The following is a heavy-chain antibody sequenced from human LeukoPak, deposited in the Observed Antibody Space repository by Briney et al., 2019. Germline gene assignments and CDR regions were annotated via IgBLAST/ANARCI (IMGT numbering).Heavy chain of an antibody. Sequence: GGSLRLSCAASGFTLSSYWMSWVRQAPGKGLEWVAVIWYDGSNKYYADSVKGRFTISRDNSKNTLYLQMNSLRAEDTAVYCCARDMRGPRGYFDYWGQGTLVTVSS. V-gene: IGHV3-33*08. CDR1: GFTLSSYW. J-gene: IGHJ4*02. CDR3: ARDMRGPRGYFDY. D-gene: IGHD3-10*01. CDR2: IWYDGSNK.